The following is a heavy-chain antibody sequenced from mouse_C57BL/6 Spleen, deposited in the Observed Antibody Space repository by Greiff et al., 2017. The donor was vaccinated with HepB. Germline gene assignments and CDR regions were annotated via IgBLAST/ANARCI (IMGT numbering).Heavy chain of an antibody. CDR1: GFNIQNTY. D-gene: IGHD1-1*01. V-gene: IGHV14-3*01. Sequence: EVKLMESVAELVRPGASVKLSCTASGFNIQNTYMHWVKQRPEQGLEWIGRIDPANGNTKYAPTFQGKATITADTSSNTAYLQRSILTSEDTSIYYCAEGSSYCDYWGQGTTLTVSS. CDR2: IDPANGNT. J-gene: IGHJ2*01. CDR3: AEGSSYCDY.